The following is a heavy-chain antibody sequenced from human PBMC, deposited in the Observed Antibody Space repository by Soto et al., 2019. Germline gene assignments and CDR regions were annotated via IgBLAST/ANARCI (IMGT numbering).Heavy chain of an antibody. CDR1: GFSPRTSGGG. D-gene: IGHD6-19*01. V-gene: IGHV2-5*01. J-gene: IGHJ3*02. Sequence: GAGPTLVNPTQTLTLTSTLSGFSPRTSGGGVGWVREPPGKALEWLALIYWNDDKRYSPSLKSRLTITKDTSKNQVVLTMTNMDPVDAATYYCAHIAVAGMDAFDIWGQGTMVTVS. CDR3: AHIAVAGMDAFDI. CDR2: IYWNDDK.